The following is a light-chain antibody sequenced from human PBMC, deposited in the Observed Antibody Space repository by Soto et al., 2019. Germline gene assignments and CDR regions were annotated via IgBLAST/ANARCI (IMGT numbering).Light chain of an antibody. CDR1: QTISRNR. J-gene: IGKJ1*01. Sequence: ETVLTQSPGTLSLSPGERATLSCRASQTISRNRLAWYQQKPGQAPRLLIYGASITATGIPDRFSGSGSGTEFTLTISRLEPEDFAVYYCQRYCDSKTFGQGTKVEIK. CDR3: QRYCDSKT. CDR2: GAS. V-gene: IGKV3-20*01.